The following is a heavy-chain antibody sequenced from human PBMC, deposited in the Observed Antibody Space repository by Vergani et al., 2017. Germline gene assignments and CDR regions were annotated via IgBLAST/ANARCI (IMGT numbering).Heavy chain of an antibody. D-gene: IGHD2-2*01. J-gene: IGHJ4*02. V-gene: IGHV4-59*12. CDR1: GGSISSYY. CDR3: ARGRGYCSSTSCYQDY. Sequence: QVQLQESGPGLVKPSETLSLTCTVSGGSISSYYWSWIRQPPGKGLEWIGYIYYSGSTNYNPSLKSRVTISVDTSKNQFSLKLSSVTAADTAVYYCARGRGYCSSTSCYQDYWGQGTLVTVSS. CDR2: IYYSGST.